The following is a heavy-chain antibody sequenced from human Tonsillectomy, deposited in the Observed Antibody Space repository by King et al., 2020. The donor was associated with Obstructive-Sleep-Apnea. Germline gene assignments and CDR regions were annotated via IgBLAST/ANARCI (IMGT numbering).Heavy chain of an antibody. J-gene: IGHJ4*02. CDR2: ISSCGDDL. D-gene: IGHD2/OR15-2a*01. V-gene: IGHV3-21*01. CDR1: GCTFSRYS. Sequence: VQLVESGGGLVKPGGSLRLSCAASGCTFSRYSMNWVRQAPGTGLEWLASISSCGDDLYFADSLKGRFTISRDNAKTSLYLQMNSLRAEDTAVYYCARDETAGRSPPFDYWGQGTLVTVSS. CDR3: ARDETAGRSPPFDY.